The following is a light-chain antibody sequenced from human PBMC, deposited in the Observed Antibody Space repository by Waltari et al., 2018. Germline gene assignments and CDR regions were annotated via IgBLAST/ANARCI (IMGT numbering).Light chain of an antibody. CDR3: QQHNRNPLT. CDR1: QGISSF. V-gene: IGKV1-9*01. CDR2: KAS. J-gene: IGKJ4*01. Sequence: DIQMTQSPSSLSASVGDRVTITCRASQGISSFLAWYQQKPGKAPKLLIYKASTLQSGVPSRFSGRGAGTDFTLTISSLQPEDFATYYCQQHNRNPLTFGGGTKVEIK.